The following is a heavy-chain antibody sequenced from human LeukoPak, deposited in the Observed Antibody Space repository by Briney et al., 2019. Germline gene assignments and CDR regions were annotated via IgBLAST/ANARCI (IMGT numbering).Heavy chain of an antibody. CDR1: GFTFSSYA. CDR3: AELGITMIGGV. V-gene: IGHV3-23*01. D-gene: IGHD3-10*02. Sequence: GGSLRLSCAASGFTFSSYAMSWVRQAPGKGVEWVSGISGSGGSTNYADSVKGRFTIFRDNSKNTLYLQMNSLRAEDTAVYYCAELGITMIGGVWGKGTTVTISS. CDR2: ISGSGGST. J-gene: IGHJ6*04.